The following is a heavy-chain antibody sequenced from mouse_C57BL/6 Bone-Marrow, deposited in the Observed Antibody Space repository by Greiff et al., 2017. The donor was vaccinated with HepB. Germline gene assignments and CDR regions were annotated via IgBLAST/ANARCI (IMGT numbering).Heavy chain of an antibody. J-gene: IGHJ4*01. CDR2: IYPGSGNT. D-gene: IGHD4-1*01. V-gene: IGHV1-76*01. CDR1: GYTFTDYY. Sequence: VQLQQSGAELVRPGASVKLSCKASGYTFTDYYINWVKQRPGQGLEWIARIYPGSGNTYYNEKFKGKATLTAEKSSSTAYMQLSSLTSEDSAVYFCARGTGRVYAMDYWGQGTSVTVSS. CDR3: ARGTGRVYAMDY.